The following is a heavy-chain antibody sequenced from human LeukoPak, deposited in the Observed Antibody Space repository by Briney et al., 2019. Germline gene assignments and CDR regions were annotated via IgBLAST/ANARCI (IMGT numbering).Heavy chain of an antibody. V-gene: IGHV1-69*01. CDR2: IIPIFGTA. D-gene: IGHD4-17*01. J-gene: IGHJ5*02. CDR1: GGTLSSYA. CDR3: ARVSDDYGSP. Sequence: ASVKVSCKASGGTLSSYAISWVRQAPGQGLEWMGGIIPIFGTANYAQKFQGRVTITADESTSTAYMELSSLRSEDTAVYYCARVSDDYGSPWGQGTLVTVSS.